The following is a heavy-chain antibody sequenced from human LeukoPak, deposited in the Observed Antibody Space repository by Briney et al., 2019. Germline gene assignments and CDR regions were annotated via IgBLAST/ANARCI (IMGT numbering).Heavy chain of an antibody. Sequence: SETLSLTCTVSGYSISSGYYWGWIRQPPGKGLEWIGSIYHSGSTYYNPSLKSRVTISVDTSKNQFSLKLSSVTAADTAVYYCARRRAHSSSWYGVGWFDPWGQGTLVTVSS. CDR2: IYHSGST. CDR1: GYSISSGYY. CDR3: ARRRAHSSSWYGVGWFDP. V-gene: IGHV4-38-2*02. J-gene: IGHJ5*02. D-gene: IGHD6-13*01.